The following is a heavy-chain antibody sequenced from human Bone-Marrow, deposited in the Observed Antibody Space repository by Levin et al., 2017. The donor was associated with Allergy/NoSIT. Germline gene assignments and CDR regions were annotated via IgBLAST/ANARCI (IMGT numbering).Heavy chain of an antibody. CDR2: ISDSSSSI. V-gene: IGHV3-48*02. CDR1: GFTFSNSS. CDR3: ARDCPHLSYSSTWYYYYGMEV. Sequence: GGSLRLSCAASGFTFSNSSMNWVRQAPGKGLEWVSYISDSSSSIFYADSVKGRFTISRDNAKNSLFLQMNSLRDEDTAVYYCARDCPHLSYSSTWYYYYGMEVRGQGNTVTGSS. J-gene: IGHJ6*02. D-gene: IGHD6-13*01.